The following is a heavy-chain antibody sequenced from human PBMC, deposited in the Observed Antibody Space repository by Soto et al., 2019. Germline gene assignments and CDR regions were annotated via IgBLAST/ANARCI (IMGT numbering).Heavy chain of an antibody. V-gene: IGHV4-59*01. CDR3: ARGPLSTASSYFFDY. J-gene: IGHJ4*02. CDR2: IYYSGTT. Sequence: SEPLSLTCAVSGGSISTYYWSWIRQPPGKGLEWIGYIYYSGTTNYNPSLKARVTISIDTSKNQFSLKLSSVTAADTAVYYCARGPLSTASSYFFDYWGQGTLVTVSS. CDR1: GGSISTYY.